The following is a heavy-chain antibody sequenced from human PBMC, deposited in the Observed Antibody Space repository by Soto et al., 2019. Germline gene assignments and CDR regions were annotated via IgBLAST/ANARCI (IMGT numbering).Heavy chain of an antibody. Sequence: ASVKVSCKASGYTFTSYAMHWVRQAPGQRLEWMGWINAGNGNTKYSQKFQGRVTITRDTSASTAYMELSSLRSEDTAVYYCAGSDIVVVVADYGNAFDIWGQGTMVTVS. CDR2: INAGNGNT. CDR3: AGSDIVVVVADYGNAFDI. V-gene: IGHV1-3*01. J-gene: IGHJ3*02. CDR1: GYTFTSYA. D-gene: IGHD2-15*01.